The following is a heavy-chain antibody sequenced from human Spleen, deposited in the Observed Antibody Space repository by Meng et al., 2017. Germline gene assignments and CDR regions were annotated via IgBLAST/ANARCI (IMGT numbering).Heavy chain of an antibody. CDR1: GGSISSYY. CDR3: ARARSRSAAAGSYYFDY. V-gene: IGHV4-59*01. D-gene: IGHD6-13*01. Sequence: SETLSLTCTVSGGSISSYYWSWIRQPPGKGLEWIGYIYYSGSTNYNPSLKSRVTISVDTSKNQFSLKLSSVTAADTAAYYCARARSRSAAAGSYYFDYWGQGTLVTVSS. CDR2: IYYSGST. J-gene: IGHJ4*02.